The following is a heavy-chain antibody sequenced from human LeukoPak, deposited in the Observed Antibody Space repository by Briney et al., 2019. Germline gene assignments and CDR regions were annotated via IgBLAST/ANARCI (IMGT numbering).Heavy chain of an antibody. CDR1: GGSISSYY. Sequence: SETLFLTCTVSGGSISSYYWSWIRQPPGKGLEWIGYIYTSGSTNYNPSLKSRVTISVDTSKNQFSLKLSSVTAADTAVYYCARRSLYNWFDPWGQGTLVTVSS. V-gene: IGHV4-4*09. CDR2: IYTSGST. CDR3: ARRSLYNWFDP. J-gene: IGHJ5*02.